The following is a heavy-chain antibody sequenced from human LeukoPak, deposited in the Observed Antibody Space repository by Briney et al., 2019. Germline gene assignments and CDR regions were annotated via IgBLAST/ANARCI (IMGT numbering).Heavy chain of an antibody. CDR3: VTSYDYKVAPLDL. J-gene: IGHJ5*02. D-gene: IGHD5-12*01. CDR1: GGSIRDWQ. Sequence: SETLSLTCAVSGGSIRDWQWSWVRQPPGKGLEWIGHIKTNGRSDYNPSLRRRLTFSVDTSRDQISLKLSSVTAADTAMYYCVTSYDYKVAPLDLWGRGTLVTVSS. V-gene: IGHV4-4*09. CDR2: IKTNGRS.